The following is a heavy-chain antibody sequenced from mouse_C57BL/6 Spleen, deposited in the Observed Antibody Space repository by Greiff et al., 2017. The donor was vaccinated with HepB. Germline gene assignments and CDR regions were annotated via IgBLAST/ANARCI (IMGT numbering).Heavy chain of an antibody. J-gene: IGHJ4*01. V-gene: IGHV1-76*01. CDR1: GYTFTDYY. Sequence: QVQLKESGAELVRPGASVKLSCKASGYTFTDYYINWVKQRPGQGLEWIARIYPGSGNTYYNEKFKGKATLTAEKSSSTAYMQLSSLTSEDSAVYFCARWGHYYGSSYGYAMDYWGQGTSVTVSS. CDR2: IYPGSGNT. D-gene: IGHD1-1*01. CDR3: ARWGHYYGSSYGYAMDY.